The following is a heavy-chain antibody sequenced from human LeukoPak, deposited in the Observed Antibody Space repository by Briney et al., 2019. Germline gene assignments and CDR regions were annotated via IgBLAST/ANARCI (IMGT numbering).Heavy chain of an antibody. J-gene: IGHJ6*02. Sequence: GASVKVSCKASGGTFSSYAISWVRQAPGQGLELMGRIIPIFGIANYAQKFQGRVTISADKSTSTAYMELSSLRSEDTAVYYCARGLALRGIYYYYDMDVWGQGTTVTVSS. CDR2: IIPIFGIA. D-gene: IGHD3-3*02. CDR1: GGTFSSYA. CDR3: ARGLALRGIYYYYDMDV. V-gene: IGHV1-69*04.